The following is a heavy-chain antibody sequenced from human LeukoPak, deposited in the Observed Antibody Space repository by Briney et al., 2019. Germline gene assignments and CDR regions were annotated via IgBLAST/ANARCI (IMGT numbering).Heavy chain of an antibody. CDR3: ARSWVAGYGTVLDY. J-gene: IGHJ4*02. D-gene: IGHD6-19*01. Sequence: ESLQISCKGSGYSFSSYWIGWVRQMPGKGLEWMGIIYPGDSDTRYSPSLQGQVTISADKSINTAYLQWSSLKASDTAIYYCARSWVAGYGTVLDYWGQGTLVIVSS. V-gene: IGHV5-51*01. CDR1: GYSFSSYW. CDR2: IYPGDSDT.